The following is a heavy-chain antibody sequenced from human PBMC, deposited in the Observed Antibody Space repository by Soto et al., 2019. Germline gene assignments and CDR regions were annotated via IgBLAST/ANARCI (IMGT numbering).Heavy chain of an antibody. V-gene: IGHV3-23*01. CDR3: AKLAVRLAYSGIDF. D-gene: IGHD6-6*01. J-gene: IGHJ6*02. CDR2: ISSSGGRT. CDR1: GFTFANYA. Sequence: GGSLRLSCGTSGFTFANYAMGWVRQAPGKGLEWVSGISSSGGRTYYADSVKGRFTVSRDNSKNTVYVQMNSLRVEDTAVYYCAKLAVRLAYSGIDFWGQGTTVTVSS.